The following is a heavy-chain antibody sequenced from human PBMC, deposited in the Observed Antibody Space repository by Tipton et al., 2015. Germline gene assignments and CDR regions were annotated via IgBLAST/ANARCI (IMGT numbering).Heavy chain of an antibody. J-gene: IGHJ4*02. CDR3: ARVYSSGWHFDY. V-gene: IGHV4-4*02. CDR1: GGSINSTNW. D-gene: IGHD6-19*01. CDR2: IFHRGST. Sequence: TLSLTCAVSGGSINSTNWRRWVRHPPGKGQECIWEIFHRGSTNYNPSIKRRITISVDNSKNQFSMILTYVTAADTAVYYCARVYSSGWHFDYWGQGTRVTVSS.